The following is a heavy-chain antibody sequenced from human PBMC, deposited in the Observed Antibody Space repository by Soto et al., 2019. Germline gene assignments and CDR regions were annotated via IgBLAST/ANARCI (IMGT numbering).Heavy chain of an antibody. D-gene: IGHD3-22*01. J-gene: IGHJ5*02. CDR3: ARRGEDSSGYSP. Sequence: QLQLQESGPGLVKPSETLSLTCTVSGGSISSSSYYWGWIRQPPGKGLEWIGSIDYSGSTYYNPSLKSRVTISVDTSKNQFSLKLSSVTAADTAVYYCARRGEDSSGYSPWGQGTLVTVSS. CDR1: GGSISSSSYY. V-gene: IGHV4-39*01. CDR2: IDYSGST.